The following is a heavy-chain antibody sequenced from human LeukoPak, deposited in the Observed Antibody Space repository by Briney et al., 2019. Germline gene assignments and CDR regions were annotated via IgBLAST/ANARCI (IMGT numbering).Heavy chain of an antibody. D-gene: IGHD6-19*01. V-gene: IGHV1-69*05. Sequence: SVKVSCKASGGTFSSYAISWVRQAPGQGLEWMGRIIPIFGTANYAHKFQGRVTITTDESTSTAYMELSSLRSEDTAVYYCASRFWSSGWYRDAFDIWGQGTMVTVSS. CDR2: IIPIFGTA. CDR3: ASRFWSSGWYRDAFDI. CDR1: GGTFSSYA. J-gene: IGHJ3*02.